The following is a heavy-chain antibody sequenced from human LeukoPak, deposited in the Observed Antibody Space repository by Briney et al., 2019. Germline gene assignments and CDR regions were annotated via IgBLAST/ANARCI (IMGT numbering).Heavy chain of an antibody. Sequence: ASVKVSCKASGYTFINYGIIWVRQAPGQGLEWMGWISAYNGNTNHAQKLQGRVTMTTDTSTSTTYMELRSLRSDDTAVYYCARDLRGYSGYGSYYYYMDVWGKGTTVTVSS. CDR2: ISAYNGNT. V-gene: IGHV1-18*01. J-gene: IGHJ6*03. CDR1: GYTFINYG. D-gene: IGHD5-12*01. CDR3: ARDLRGYSGYGSYYYYMDV.